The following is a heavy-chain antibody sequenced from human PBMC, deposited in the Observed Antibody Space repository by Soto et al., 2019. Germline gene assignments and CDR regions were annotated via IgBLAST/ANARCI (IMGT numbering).Heavy chain of an antibody. J-gene: IGHJ6*02. Sequence: GGSLRLSCAASGFTFSSYAMHWVRQAPGKGLEWVAVISYDGSNKYYADSGKGRFTISRDNSKNTLYLRMNSLRAEDTAVYYCAREEYYYDSSGYYTYSYYGMDVWGQGTTVTVSS. V-gene: IGHV3-30-3*01. CDR1: GFTFSSYA. CDR3: AREEYYYDSSGYYTYSYYGMDV. D-gene: IGHD3-22*01. CDR2: ISYDGSNK.